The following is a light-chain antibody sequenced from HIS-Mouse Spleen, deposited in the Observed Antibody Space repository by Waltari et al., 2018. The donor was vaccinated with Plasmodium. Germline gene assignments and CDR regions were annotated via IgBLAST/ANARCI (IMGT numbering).Light chain of an antibody. CDR3: CSYAGSSTFVV. V-gene: IGLV2-23*03. CDR2: EGS. CDR1: SSDVGSYNL. Sequence: QSALTQPASVSGSPGQSITISCTGTSSDVGSYNLVSWYQQHPGKAPKRMIYEGSKRRSGVSHRFSGSKSGNTASLTISGLQAEDEADYYCCSYAGSSTFVVFGGGTKLTVL. J-gene: IGLJ2*01.